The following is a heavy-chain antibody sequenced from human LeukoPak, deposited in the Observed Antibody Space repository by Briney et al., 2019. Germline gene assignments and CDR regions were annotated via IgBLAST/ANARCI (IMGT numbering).Heavy chain of an antibody. J-gene: IGHJ4*02. CDR2: IYYSGST. CDR1: GGSISSYY. Sequence: PSETLSLTCTVSGGSISSYYWSWIRQPPGKGLEWIGYIYYSGSTNYNPSLKSRVTISVDTSKKQFSLKLSSVTAADTAVYYCARTPLGDSSSWPYYFHYWGQGTLVTVSS. D-gene: IGHD6-13*01. V-gene: IGHV4-59*01. CDR3: ARTPLGDSSSWPYYFHY.